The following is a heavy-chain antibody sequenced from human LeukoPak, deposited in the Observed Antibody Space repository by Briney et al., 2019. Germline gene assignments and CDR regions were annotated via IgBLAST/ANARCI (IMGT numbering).Heavy chain of an antibody. Sequence: ASVKVSCKASGYTFTSYDINWVRQATGQGLEWMGWMNPNSGNTGYAQKFQGRVTMTRNTSISTAYMELSSLRSEDTAVYYCARGPGGSSSWYGYYYCGMDVWGQGTTVTVSS. CDR3: ARGPGGSSSWYGYYYCGMDV. CDR2: MNPNSGNT. CDR1: GYTFTSYD. D-gene: IGHD6-13*01. V-gene: IGHV1-8*01. J-gene: IGHJ6*02.